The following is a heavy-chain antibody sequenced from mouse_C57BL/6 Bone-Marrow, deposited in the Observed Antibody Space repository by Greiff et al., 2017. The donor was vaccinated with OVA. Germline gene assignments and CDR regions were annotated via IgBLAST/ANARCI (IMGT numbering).Heavy chain of an antibody. Sequence: VQLQQSGPELVKPGASVKISCKASGYSFTDSNMNWVKQSNGKSLEWIGVINPNYGTTSYNQKFKGKATLTVDQSSSTAYMQLNSLTSEDSAVYYCAFYYGSSYRYFDVWGTGTTVTVSS. CDR3: AFYYGSSYRYFDV. V-gene: IGHV1-39*01. CDR1: GYSFTDSN. CDR2: INPNYGTT. J-gene: IGHJ1*03. D-gene: IGHD1-1*01.